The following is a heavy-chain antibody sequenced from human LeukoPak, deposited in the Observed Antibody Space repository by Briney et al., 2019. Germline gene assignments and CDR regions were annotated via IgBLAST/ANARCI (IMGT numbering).Heavy chain of an antibody. Sequence: PGGSLRLSCAVSGFTFSNDWMHWVRQAPGKGLVWVSRIKTDGSSTRYADSVKGRFTISRDNAKNTLYLQMNSLRAEDTAVYYCERVGYYYDSSGYSFDYWGQGTLVTVSS. CDR1: GFTFSNDW. J-gene: IGHJ4*02. CDR3: ERVGYYYDSSGYSFDY. CDR2: IKTDGSST. V-gene: IGHV3-74*01. D-gene: IGHD3-22*01.